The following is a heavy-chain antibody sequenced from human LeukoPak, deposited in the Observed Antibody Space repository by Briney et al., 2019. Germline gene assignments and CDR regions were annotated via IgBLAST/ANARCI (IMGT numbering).Heavy chain of an antibody. CDR3: AKAYSSVWYYFDY. Sequence: GGSLRLSCAASGFTFSTYAMSWVRQAPGKGLEWVSGISGSGGSTNYADSVKGRFTISRDSSKNTLFLQVNSLRAEDTAVYYCAKAYSSVWYYFDYWGQGTLVTVSS. CDR1: GFTFSTYA. V-gene: IGHV3-23*01. D-gene: IGHD6-19*01. J-gene: IGHJ4*02. CDR2: ISGSGGST.